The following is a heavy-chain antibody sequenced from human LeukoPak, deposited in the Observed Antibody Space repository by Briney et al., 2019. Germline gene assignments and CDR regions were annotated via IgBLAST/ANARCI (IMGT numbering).Heavy chain of an antibody. J-gene: IGHJ4*02. Sequence: SVKVSCKASGGTFSSYAISWVRQAPGQGLEWMGGIIPIFGTANYAQKFQGRVTITADKSTSTAYMELSSLRSEDTAVYYCARDPAAGDYSFNDYWGQGTLVTVSS. V-gene: IGHV1-69*06. CDR2: IIPIFGTA. CDR1: GGTFSSYA. D-gene: IGHD4-17*01. CDR3: ARDPAAGDYSFNDY.